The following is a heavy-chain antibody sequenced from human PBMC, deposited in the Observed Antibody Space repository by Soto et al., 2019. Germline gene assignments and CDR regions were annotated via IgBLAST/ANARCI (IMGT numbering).Heavy chain of an antibody. Sequence: EVQLVESGGGLVQPGGSLRLSCAASGFTFSSSDMHWVRQPTGKGLEWVSGIGTAGDTYYSDSVKGRFTISREDAKNSLYLQMNSLRAEDTAVYYCARAIERGRWGSVAYDYWGQGTLVTVSS. CDR1: GFTFSSSD. CDR3: ARAIERGRWGSVAYDY. V-gene: IGHV3-13*01. D-gene: IGHD3-16*01. J-gene: IGHJ4*02. CDR2: IGTAGDT.